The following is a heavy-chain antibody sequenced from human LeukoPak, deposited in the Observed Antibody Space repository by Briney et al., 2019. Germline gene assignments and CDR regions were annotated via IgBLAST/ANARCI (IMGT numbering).Heavy chain of an antibody. Sequence: ASVKVSCKASGYTFTSYYMHWVRQAPGQGLEWMGIINPSGGSTSYAQKFQGRVTMTRDTSTSTVYMELSSLRSEDTAVYYCARDQTRGRSGGRYYYGMDVWGQGTTVTVSS. J-gene: IGHJ6*02. CDR2: INPSGGST. V-gene: IGHV1-46*01. CDR3: ARDQTRGRSGGRYYYGMDV. CDR1: GYTFTSYY. D-gene: IGHD2-15*01.